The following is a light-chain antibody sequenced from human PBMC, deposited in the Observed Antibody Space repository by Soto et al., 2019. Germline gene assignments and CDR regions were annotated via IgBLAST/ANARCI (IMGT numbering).Light chain of an antibody. CDR2: KNN. V-gene: IGLV1-44*01. CDR3: ATWDDGLNGYV. Sequence: QAVVTQPPSASGTPGQRVTISCSGSSSNVGSNTVTWYEQLPGAAPKLLIFKNNQRPSGVPDRFSGSKSGTSASLAISGLQSEDEADYYCATWDDGLNGYVFGTGTKLTVL. CDR1: SSNVGSNT. J-gene: IGLJ1*01.